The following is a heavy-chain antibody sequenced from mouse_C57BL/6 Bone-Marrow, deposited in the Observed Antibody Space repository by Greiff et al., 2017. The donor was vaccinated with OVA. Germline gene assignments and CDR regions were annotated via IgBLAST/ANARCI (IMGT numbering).Heavy chain of an antibody. D-gene: IGHD2-4*01. Sequence: EVQVVESGGGLVKPGGSLKLSCAASGFTFSSYAMSWVRQTPEKRLEWVATISDGGSYTYYPDNVKGRFTISRDNAKNNLYLQMSHLKSEDTAMYYCARDRDYDDRYAMDYWGQGTSVTVSS. J-gene: IGHJ4*01. CDR3: ARDRDYDDRYAMDY. V-gene: IGHV5-4*01. CDR1: GFTFSSYA. CDR2: ISDGGSYT.